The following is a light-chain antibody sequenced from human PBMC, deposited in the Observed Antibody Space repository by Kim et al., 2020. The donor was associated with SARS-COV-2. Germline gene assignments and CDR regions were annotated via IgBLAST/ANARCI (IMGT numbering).Light chain of an antibody. J-gene: IGLJ3*02. V-gene: IGLV6-57*01. CDR2: EDN. Sequence: NTLTISCTRSSGSIASNYVQWYQQRPGSSPTTLIYEDNQRPSGVPYRFSGSIDSSSNSASLTISGLKTEDEADYYCQSYDSSNSWVFGGGTQLSVL. CDR1: SGSIASNY. CDR3: QSYDSSNSWV.